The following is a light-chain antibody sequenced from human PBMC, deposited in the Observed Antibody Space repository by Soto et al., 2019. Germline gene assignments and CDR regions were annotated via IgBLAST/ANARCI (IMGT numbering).Light chain of an antibody. J-gene: IGKJ1*01. Sequence: DIQMTQSPSSLSASVGDRVPIPCRPSRAIANYLNWYQQKPGKAPKLLIYGASSLQSGVPSKFSGSGSGTDFTLTISSLQPEDFATYYCQQSFNNPRTFGQGTKVEFK. CDR3: QQSFNNPRT. CDR1: RAIANY. CDR2: GAS. V-gene: IGKV1-39*01.